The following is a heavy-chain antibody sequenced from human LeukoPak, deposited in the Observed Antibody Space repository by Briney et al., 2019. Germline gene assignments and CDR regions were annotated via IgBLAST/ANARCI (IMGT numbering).Heavy chain of an antibody. CDR3: ARAAMVRGVILGYYGMDV. CDR1: GGSVSSGSYY. V-gene: IGHV4-61*01. CDR2: IYYSGST. Sequence: PSETLSLTCTVSGGSVSSGSYYWRWLRQPPGRGLEWIGYIYYSGSTNYNPSLKSRVTISVDTSKNQFSLKLSSVTAADTAVYYCARAAMVRGVILGYYGMDVWGKGTTVTVSS. J-gene: IGHJ6*04. D-gene: IGHD3-10*01.